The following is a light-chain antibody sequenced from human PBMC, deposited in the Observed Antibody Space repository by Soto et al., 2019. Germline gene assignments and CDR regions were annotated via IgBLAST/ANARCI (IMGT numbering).Light chain of an antibody. Sequence: QSALTQPASVSGSPGQSITISCTGTSSDVGSYNLVSWYQQHPGKAPKLMIYVGSKRPSGVSNRFSGSKSGNTASLTISGLQAEDEADYYCCSYAGSSTDVVFGGGTKLTVL. V-gene: IGLV2-23*01. CDR2: VGS. CDR3: CSYAGSSTDVV. J-gene: IGLJ2*01. CDR1: SSDVGSYNL.